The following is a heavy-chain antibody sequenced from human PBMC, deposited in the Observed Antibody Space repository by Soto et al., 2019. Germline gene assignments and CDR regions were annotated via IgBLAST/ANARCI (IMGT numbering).Heavy chain of an antibody. CDR3: GRGTLALDY. V-gene: IGHV3-74*01. CDR2: INSDGITT. Sequence: GGSLSLSCAASGFTFSSYWMHRVRQVPGKGLVWVSRINSDGITTTYADSVKGRFTTSRDNAKNTLYLQMNSLRAEDTAVYYCGRGTLALDYWGQGTLVTVSS. J-gene: IGHJ4*02. CDR1: GFTFSSYW.